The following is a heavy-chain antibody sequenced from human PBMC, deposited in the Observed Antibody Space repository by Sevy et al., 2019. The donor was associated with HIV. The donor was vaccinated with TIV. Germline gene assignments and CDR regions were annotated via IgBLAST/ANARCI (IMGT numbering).Heavy chain of an antibody. Sequence: ASVKVSCKVSGYTLTKLSIDWVRQAPGKALEWMGEFDPQDVKTLSSQRFQGRLTMTVDTSTDTAYMELSSLTSEDTAVYYCATVGLRYFSGSSSYQGDWFDPWGQGTLVTVSS. CDR1: GYTLTKLS. J-gene: IGHJ5*02. CDR3: ATVGLRYFSGSSSYQGDWFDP. CDR2: FDPQDVKT. D-gene: IGHD2-15*01. V-gene: IGHV1-24*01.